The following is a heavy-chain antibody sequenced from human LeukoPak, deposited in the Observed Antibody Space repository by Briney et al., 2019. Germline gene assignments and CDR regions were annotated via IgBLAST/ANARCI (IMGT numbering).Heavy chain of an antibody. J-gene: IGHJ4*02. D-gene: IGHD6-13*01. CDR3: AGTAALFDY. V-gene: IGHV3-30*03. CDR1: GFTFSSYG. CDR2: ISYDGSNK. Sequence: GGSLRLSCAASGFTFSSYGMHWVRQAPGKGLEWVAVISYDGSNKYYADPVKGRFTISRDNSKNTLYLQMNSLRAEDTAVYYCAGTAALFDYWGQGTLVTVSS.